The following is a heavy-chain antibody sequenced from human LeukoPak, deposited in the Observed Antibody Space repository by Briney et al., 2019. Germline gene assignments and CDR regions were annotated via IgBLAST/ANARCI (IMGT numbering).Heavy chain of an antibody. V-gene: IGHV5-51*01. CDR3: ARPSHSGSYYHGFDY. CDR2: IYPGDSDT. CDR1: GYSFINYW. J-gene: IGHJ4*02. D-gene: IGHD3-10*01. Sequence: GESLKISCKGSGYSFINYWIGWVRQMPGKGLEWMGSIYPGDSDTRYSPSFQGQVTISADKSISTAYLQWSSLKASDTAMYYCARPSHSGSYYHGFDYWGQGTLVTVSS.